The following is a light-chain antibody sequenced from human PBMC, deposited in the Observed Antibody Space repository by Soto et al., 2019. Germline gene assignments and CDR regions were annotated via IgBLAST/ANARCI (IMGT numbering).Light chain of an antibody. CDR1: SSDVGSYNL. CDR3: SSYAGGSSMV. Sequence: QSVLTQPASVSGSPGQSITISCTGTSSDVGSYNLVSWYQQHPGKAPKLMIYEGSKRPSGVSNRFSGSKSGNTASLTISGLQADDDGDYYCSSYAGGSSMVFGGGTKLTVL. V-gene: IGLV2-23*01. J-gene: IGLJ3*02. CDR2: EGS.